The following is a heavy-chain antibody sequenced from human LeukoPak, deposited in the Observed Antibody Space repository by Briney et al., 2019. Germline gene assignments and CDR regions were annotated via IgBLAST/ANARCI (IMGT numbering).Heavy chain of an antibody. CDR2: INTNTGNP. V-gene: IGHV7-4-1*02. D-gene: IGHD1-26*01. Sequence: GASVKVSCKASGYTFTRYTMNWVRQAPGQGLEWMGWINTNTGNPTYAQGFTGRFVFSLDTSVSTAYLQISSLRAEDTAVYYCARRDHSGSYQISPGDFDYWGQGTLVTVSS. CDR3: ARRDHSGSYQISPGDFDY. J-gene: IGHJ4*02. CDR1: GYTFTRYT.